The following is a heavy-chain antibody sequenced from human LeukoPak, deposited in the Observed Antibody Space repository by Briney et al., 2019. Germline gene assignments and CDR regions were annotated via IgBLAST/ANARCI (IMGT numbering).Heavy chain of an antibody. J-gene: IGHJ4*02. CDR2: INPNSGGT. Sequence: GASVTVSCKASGYTFTGYYMHWVRQAPGQGLEWMGWINPNSGGTNYVQKFQGGVTMTRDTSITTAYMQLSRLRSDDTAVYYCASSPTSECSGGSCYSYWGQGTLVTVSS. CDR3: ASSPTSECSGGSCYSY. D-gene: IGHD2-15*01. CDR1: GYTFTGYY. V-gene: IGHV1-2*02.